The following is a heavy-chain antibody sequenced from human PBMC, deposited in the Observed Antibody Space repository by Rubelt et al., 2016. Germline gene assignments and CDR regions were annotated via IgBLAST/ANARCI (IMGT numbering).Heavy chain of an antibody. CDR2: INHSGST. V-gene: IGHV4-34*01. CDR3: ARWQQLGISDY. Sequence: QVQLQQWGAGLLKPSETLSLTCAVYGGSFSGYYWSWIRQPPGKGLEWIGEINHSGSTNSNPALKSRVNISVDTSKNQFSLKLSSVIAADTAVYYCARWQQLGISDYWGQGTLVTVSS. CDR1: GGSFSGYY. J-gene: IGHJ4*02. D-gene: IGHD6-13*01.